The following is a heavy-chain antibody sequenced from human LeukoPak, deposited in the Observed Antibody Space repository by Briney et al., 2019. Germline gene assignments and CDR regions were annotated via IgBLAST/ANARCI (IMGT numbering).Heavy chain of an antibody. V-gene: IGHV3-66*02. CDR3: ARGPGSSWYSDY. CDR2: IYSGDDT. Sequence: GGSLRLSCAASGLTVSSNYMNWVRQAPGKGLEWVSIIYSGDDTYYADSVKGRFTISRDNSKNTLYLQMNSLRAEDTAVYYCARGPGSSWYSDYWGQGTLVTVSS. D-gene: IGHD6-13*01. J-gene: IGHJ4*02. CDR1: GLTVSSNY.